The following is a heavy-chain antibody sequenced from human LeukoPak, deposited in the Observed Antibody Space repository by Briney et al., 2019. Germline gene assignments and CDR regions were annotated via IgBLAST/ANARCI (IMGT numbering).Heavy chain of an antibody. J-gene: IGHJ6*02. CDR1: GFTFSSYA. V-gene: IGHV3-23*01. CDR2: ISGSGGST. Sequence: PGGSLRLSCAAPGFTFSSYAMSWVRQAPGKGLEWVSAISGSGGSTYYADSVKGRFTISRDNSKNTVYLQMNSLRAEDTAIYYCAKLTSASGAYGVDVWGQGTTVTVSS. D-gene: IGHD3-10*01. CDR3: AKLTSASGAYGVDV.